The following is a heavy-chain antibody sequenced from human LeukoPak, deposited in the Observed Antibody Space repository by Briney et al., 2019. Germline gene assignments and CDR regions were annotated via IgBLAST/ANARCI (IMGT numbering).Heavy chain of an antibody. D-gene: IGHD5-12*01. V-gene: IGHV5-51*01. CDR1: GYNFTSYW. CDR2: IYPGDSDT. CDR3: ARLPVIHEYGGYAGYNFFDP. Sequence: GESLKISCQASGYNFTSYWIAWVRQMPGKGLECMGIIYPGDSDTRYSPSFQGQVNISADKSLNTAYLHWSSLQAADTAMYYCARLPVIHEYGGYAGYNFFDPWGQGTLVIASS. J-gene: IGHJ5*02.